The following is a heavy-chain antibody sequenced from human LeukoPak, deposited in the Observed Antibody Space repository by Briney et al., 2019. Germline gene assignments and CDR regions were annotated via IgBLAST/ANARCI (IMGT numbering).Heavy chain of an antibody. Sequence: GASVKVSCKASVGTFSSYAISWVRQAPGQGLEWMGGIIPIFGTANYAQKFQGRVTITADESTSTAYMELSSLRSEDTAVYYCADMSGSYYGRSFDYWGQGTLVTVSS. J-gene: IGHJ4*02. D-gene: IGHD1-26*01. V-gene: IGHV1-69*13. CDR1: VGTFSSYA. CDR2: IIPIFGTA. CDR3: ADMSGSYYGRSFDY.